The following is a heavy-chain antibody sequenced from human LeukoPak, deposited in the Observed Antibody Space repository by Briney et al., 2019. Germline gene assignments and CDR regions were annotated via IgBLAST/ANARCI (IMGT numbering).Heavy chain of an antibody. J-gene: IGHJ4*02. CDR3: TSARGYSYGEIDY. V-gene: IGHV3-49*03. D-gene: IGHD5-18*01. Sequence: GGSLSLSCTASGFTLGDYAMSWFRQAPGKGVVWVGFMRSKAYGGTTEYSASVKGRFTISRDDSKSIAYLPMNSLKTEETAVYYCTSARGYSYGEIDYWGQGTLVTVSS. CDR1: GFTLGDYA. CDR2: MRSKAYGGTT.